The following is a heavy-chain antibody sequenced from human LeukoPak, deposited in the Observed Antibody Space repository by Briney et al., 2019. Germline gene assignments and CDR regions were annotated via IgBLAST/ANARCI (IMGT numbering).Heavy chain of an antibody. D-gene: IGHD6-19*01. Sequence: PGGSLRLSCAASGLTFSSYWMNWVHQAPEKGLEWVTIIKQDGSEEHYVDSVKGRFTISRDNAKNSVYLQMNSLRAEDTAMYYCAGGTGWLIDYWGQGALVTVSS. CDR2: IKQDGSEE. CDR1: GLTFSSYW. J-gene: IGHJ4*02. V-gene: IGHV3-7*03. CDR3: AGGTGWLIDY.